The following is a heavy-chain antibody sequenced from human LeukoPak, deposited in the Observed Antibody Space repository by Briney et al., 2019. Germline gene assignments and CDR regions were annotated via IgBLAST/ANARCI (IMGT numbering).Heavy chain of an antibody. CDR3: AGVPTSDYFDC. Sequence: PSETLSLTCTVSGVSITTSKYYWGWLRQPPGKGREWIGIINYSGSTYYNPSLKTRVTMSVDTSKNQFSLKLNSVTAADTAVYYCAGVPTSDYFDCWGQGTLVTVSS. CDR1: GVSITTSKYY. CDR2: INYSGST. J-gene: IGHJ4*02. V-gene: IGHV4-39*07.